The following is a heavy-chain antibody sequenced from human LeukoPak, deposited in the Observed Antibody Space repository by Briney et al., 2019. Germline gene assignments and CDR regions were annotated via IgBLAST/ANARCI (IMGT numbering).Heavy chain of an antibody. J-gene: IGHJ4*02. CDR1: GYTFTNSY. V-gene: IGHV1-46*01. Sequence: ASVKVSCKASGYTFTNSYIHWVRQAPGQVLEWMGLINPDGGNTNYAQDFQGRVTLTRDTSISTAYMELSRLRSGDTAVYYCARDSRAAWLQFLHHYWGQGTLVTVSS. CDR3: ARDSRAAWLQFLHHY. CDR2: INPDGGNT. D-gene: IGHD5-24*01.